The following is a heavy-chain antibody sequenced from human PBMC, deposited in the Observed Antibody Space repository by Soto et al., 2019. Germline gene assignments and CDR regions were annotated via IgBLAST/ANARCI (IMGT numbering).Heavy chain of an antibody. CDR3: ARESFFGVVTPSYGMDG. V-gene: IGHV3-33*01. CDR1: GFTFSSYG. J-gene: IGHJ6*02. CDR2: IWYDGSNK. Sequence: PGGSLRLSCAASGFTFSSYGMHWVRQAPGKGLEWVAVIWYDGSNKYYADSVKGRFTISRDNSKNTLYLQMNSLRAEDTAVYYCARESFFGVVTPSYGMDGWGQGTTVTVSS. D-gene: IGHD3-3*01.